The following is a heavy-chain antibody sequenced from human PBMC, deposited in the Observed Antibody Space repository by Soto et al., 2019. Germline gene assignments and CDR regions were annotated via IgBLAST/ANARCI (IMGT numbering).Heavy chain of an antibody. CDR2: ISAYNGNT. D-gene: IGHD6-13*01. CDR1: GYTFTSYG. J-gene: IGHJ6*02. CDR3: ARDRSSWSYYYYYGMDV. Sequence: VASVKVSCKASGYTFTSYGISWVRQAPGQGLEWMGWISAYNGNTNYAQKLQGRVTMTTDTSTSTAYMELRSLRSDDTAVYYCARDRSSWSYYYYYGMDVWGQGTTVTVSS. V-gene: IGHV1-18*01.